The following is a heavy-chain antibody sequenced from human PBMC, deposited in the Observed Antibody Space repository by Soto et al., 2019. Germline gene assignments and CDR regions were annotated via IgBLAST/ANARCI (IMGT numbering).Heavy chain of an antibody. J-gene: IGHJ4*02. CDR2: IYPGDSDT. CDR3: ARLERTYYYDSSGYPFDY. V-gene: IGHV5-51*01. D-gene: IGHD3-22*01. Sequence: PGESLKISCNGSGYSFTTYWIGWVRQMPGKGLEWMGIIYPGDSDTRYSPSFQGQVTISADKSISTAYLQWSSLRASDTAMYFCARLERTYYYDSSGYPFDYWGQGTLVTVSS. CDR1: GYSFTTYW.